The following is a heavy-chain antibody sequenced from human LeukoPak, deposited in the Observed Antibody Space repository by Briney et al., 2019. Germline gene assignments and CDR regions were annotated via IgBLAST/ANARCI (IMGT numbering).Heavy chain of an antibody. CDR3: ARRSSGHWFGP. V-gene: IGHV3-74*01. CDR1: GFTFSRSW. J-gene: IGHJ5*02. CDR2: IKSDESST. Sequence: GGSLRLSCAASGFTFSRSWMHWVRQAPGEGLVWVSRIKSDESSTTYADSVKGRFTISRDNAKNSLYLQMNSLRAEDTAVYYCARRSSGHWFGPWGQGTLVTVSS. D-gene: IGHD3-10*01.